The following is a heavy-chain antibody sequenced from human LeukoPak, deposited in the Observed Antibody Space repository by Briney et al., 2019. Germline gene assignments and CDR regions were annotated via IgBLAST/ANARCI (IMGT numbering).Heavy chain of an antibody. V-gene: IGHV4-59*01. Sequence: SETLSLTCTVSGGSISSYYWSWIRQPPGRGLEWIGYIYYSGSTNYNPSLKSRVTISVDTSKNQFSLKLSSVTAEDTAVYYCARQDIVVVVAAAPFDYWGQGTLVTVSS. J-gene: IGHJ4*02. CDR3: ARQDIVVVVAAAPFDY. CDR2: IYYSGST. D-gene: IGHD2-15*01. CDR1: GGSISSYY.